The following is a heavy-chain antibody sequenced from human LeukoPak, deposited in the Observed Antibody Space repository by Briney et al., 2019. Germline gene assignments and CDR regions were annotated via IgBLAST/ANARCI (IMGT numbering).Heavy chain of an antibody. CDR1: GFTFSSYS. D-gene: IGHD2-15*01. CDR3: AKGTLGHCNGASCYPLDY. Sequence: GGSLRLSCAASGFTFSSYSMNRVRQAPGKGLEWVSSISSSSSYIYYADSVKGRFTISRDNSKNTLYLQMNSLRAEDTAVYFCAKGTLGHCNGASCYPLDYWGQGTLVTVSS. CDR2: ISSSSSYI. J-gene: IGHJ4*02. V-gene: IGHV3-21*04.